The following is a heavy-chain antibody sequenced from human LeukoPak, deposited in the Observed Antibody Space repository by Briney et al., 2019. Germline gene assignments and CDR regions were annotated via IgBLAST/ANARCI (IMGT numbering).Heavy chain of an antibody. CDR1: GYSISSGFY. Sequence: SETLSLTCNVSGYSISSGFYWGWIRQPPGKGLEWIGSIYHSGSTYYNPSLKSRVTISVDTSKNQFSLKLSSVTAADTAVYYCARDFNFWSGYYDYYYYYMDVWGKGTTVTVSS. J-gene: IGHJ6*03. CDR2: IYHSGST. V-gene: IGHV4-38-2*02. D-gene: IGHD3-3*01. CDR3: ARDFNFWSGYYDYYYYYMDV.